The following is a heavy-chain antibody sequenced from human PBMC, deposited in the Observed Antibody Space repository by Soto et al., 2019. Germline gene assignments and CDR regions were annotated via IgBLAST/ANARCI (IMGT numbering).Heavy chain of an antibody. V-gene: IGHV1-18*04. J-gene: IGHJ3*02. D-gene: IGHD4-17*01. CDR3: ARAGRSVNDAFDI. Sequence: ASVKVSCKASGYTFTSYYMHWVRQAPGQGLEWMGWISAYNGNTNYAQKLQGRVTMTTDTSTSTAYMELRSLRSDDTAVYYCARAGRSVNDAFDIWGQGTMVTVSS. CDR2: ISAYNGNT. CDR1: GYTFTSYY.